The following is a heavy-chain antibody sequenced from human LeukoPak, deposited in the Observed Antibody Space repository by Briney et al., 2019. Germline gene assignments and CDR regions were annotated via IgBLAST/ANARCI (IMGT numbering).Heavy chain of an antibody. D-gene: IGHD6-13*01. CDR2: IRYDGSNK. V-gene: IGHV3-30*02. CDR3: AKSSYSSSWSTFDP. J-gene: IGHJ5*02. CDR1: GLTFSSYG. Sequence: GGSLRLSCAASGLTFSSYGMHWVRQAPGKGLEWVAFIRYDGSNKYYAGSVKGRFTISRDNSKNTLYLQMNSLRAEDTAVYYCAKSSYSSSWSTFDPWGQGTLVTVSS.